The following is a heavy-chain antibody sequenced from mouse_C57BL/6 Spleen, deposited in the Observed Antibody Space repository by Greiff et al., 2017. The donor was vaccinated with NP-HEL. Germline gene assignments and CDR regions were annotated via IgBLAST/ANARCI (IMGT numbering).Heavy chain of an antibody. CDR1: GFTFNTYA. Sequence: EVKLLESGGGLVQPQGSLKLSCDASGFTFNTYAMHWVRQAPGKGLEWVARISSTSSNNATYYADSVKDRLTISRDDSQSMLYLQMNNLKTADTAMYYCVRADGYFDVLGTGTTVTVSS. CDR2: ISSTSSNNAT. V-gene: IGHV10-3*01. J-gene: IGHJ1*03. CDR3: VRADGYFDV.